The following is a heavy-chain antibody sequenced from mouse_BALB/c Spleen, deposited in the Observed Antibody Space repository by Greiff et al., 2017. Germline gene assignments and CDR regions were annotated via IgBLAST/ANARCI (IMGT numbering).Heavy chain of an antibody. V-gene: IGHV14-3*02. J-gene: IGHJ4*01. D-gene: IGHD1-1*02. CDR3: ARSSGYGDAMDY. CDR2: IDPANGNT. Sequence: EVQLQQSGAELVKPGASVKLSCTASGFNIKDTYMHWVKQRPEQGLEWIGRIDPANGNTKYDPKFQGKATITADTSSNTAYLQLSSLTSEDTAVYYCARSSGYGDAMDYWGQGTSVTVSS. CDR1: GFNIKDTY.